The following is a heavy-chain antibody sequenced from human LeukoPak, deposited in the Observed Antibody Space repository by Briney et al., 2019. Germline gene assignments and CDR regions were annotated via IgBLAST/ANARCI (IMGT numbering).Heavy chain of an antibody. D-gene: IGHD1-26*01. CDR1: GFTLSTYG. CDR2: ISSSGSYI. J-gene: IGHJ4*02. V-gene: IGHV3-21*04. Sequence: GGSLRLSCAASGFTLSTYGMNWVRQAPGKGLEWVSSISSSGSYIYDADSVKGRFTISRDNVKNSVFLQMNTLRAEDTAVYFCAGDKTTGGYYEFDYWGQGALVTVSS. CDR3: AGDKTTGGYYEFDY.